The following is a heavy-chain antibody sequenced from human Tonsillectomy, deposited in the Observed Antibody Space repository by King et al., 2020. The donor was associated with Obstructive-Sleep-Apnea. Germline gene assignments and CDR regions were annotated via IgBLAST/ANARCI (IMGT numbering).Heavy chain of an antibody. CDR1: GFTFSTYT. D-gene: IGHD4-11*01. CDR2: ISYDGHYK. Sequence: VQLVESGGGVVQPGGSLKLSCAASGFTFSTYTMYWVRQAPGKGLEWVSLISYDGHYKFYVDSVKGRFTISRDNSQNNLSLQMNSLRAEDTALYYCARENYNDYPLVYGMDVWGQGTTVTVSS. J-gene: IGHJ6*02. V-gene: IGHV3-30*04. CDR3: ARENYNDYPLVYGMDV.